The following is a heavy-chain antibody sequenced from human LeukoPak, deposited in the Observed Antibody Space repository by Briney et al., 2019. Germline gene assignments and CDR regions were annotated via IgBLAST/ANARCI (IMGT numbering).Heavy chain of an antibody. V-gene: IGHV1-18*01. CDR1: GYTFTSYG. CDR3: ASRDYTGYYDSSGYYSA. J-gene: IGHJ5*02. Sequence: ASVKVSCKASGYTFTSYGISWVRQAPGQGLEWMGWISAYNGNTNYAQKLQGRVTMTTDTSTGTAYMELRSLRSDDTAVYYCASRDYTGYYDSSGYYSAWGQGTLVTVSS. D-gene: IGHD3-22*01. CDR2: ISAYNGNT.